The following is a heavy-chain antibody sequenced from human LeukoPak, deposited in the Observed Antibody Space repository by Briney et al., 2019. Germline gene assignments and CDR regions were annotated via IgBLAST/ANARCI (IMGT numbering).Heavy chain of an antibody. CDR2: IKQDGSEK. V-gene: IGHV3-7*01. CDR3: ARDGCSGTSCYR. D-gene: IGHD2-2*01. J-gene: IGHJ4*02. Sequence: GGSLRLSCAASGFTFSNYWMSWVRQAPGKGLEWVANIKQDGSEKYYVDSVKGRFTISRDSAKNSLYLQMNSLRAEDTAVYYCARDGCSGTSCYRWGQGTLVTVSS. CDR1: GFTFSNYW.